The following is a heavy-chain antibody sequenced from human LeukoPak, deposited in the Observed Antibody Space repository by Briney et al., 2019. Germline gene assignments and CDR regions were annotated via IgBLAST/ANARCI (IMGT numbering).Heavy chain of an antibody. D-gene: IGHD1-26*01. Sequence: SETLSLTCAVYGGSFSGYYWSWIRQPPGKGLEWIGEISHSGSTNYNPSLKSRVTISVDTSKNQFSLKLSSVTAADTAVYYCARPNSGNYQRSAFDIWGQGTMVTVSS. J-gene: IGHJ3*02. CDR3: ARPNSGNYQRSAFDI. V-gene: IGHV4-34*01. CDR2: ISHSGST. CDR1: GGSFSGYY.